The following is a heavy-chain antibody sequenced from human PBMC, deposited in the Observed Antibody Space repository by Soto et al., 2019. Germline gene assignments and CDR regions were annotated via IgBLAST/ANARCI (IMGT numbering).Heavy chain of an antibody. CDR3: ARYNSYAIDY. D-gene: IGHD2-8*01. Sequence: SETLSLTCTVSGTSISSYYWSWIRQPPGKGLEWIANIHYSGATNYNPSLASRVTLSVDTSKNQFSLKMTSVTAADRAMYFCARYNSYAIDYWGRGTLVTVSS. V-gene: IGHV4-59*01. J-gene: IGHJ4*02. CDR1: GTSISSYY. CDR2: IHYSGAT.